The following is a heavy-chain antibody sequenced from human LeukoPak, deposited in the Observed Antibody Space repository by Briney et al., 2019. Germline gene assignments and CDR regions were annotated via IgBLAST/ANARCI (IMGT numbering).Heavy chain of an antibody. CDR1: GGTFSSYA. Sequence: ASVKVSCKASGGTFSSYATSWVRQAPGQGLEWMGRIIPIFGTANYAQKFQGRVTITTDESTSTAYMELSSLRSEDTAVYYCASSGLNVVVVAAIDTFDYWGQGTLVTVSS. CDR3: ASSGLNVVVVAAIDTFDY. J-gene: IGHJ4*02. V-gene: IGHV1-69*05. D-gene: IGHD2-15*01. CDR2: IIPIFGTA.